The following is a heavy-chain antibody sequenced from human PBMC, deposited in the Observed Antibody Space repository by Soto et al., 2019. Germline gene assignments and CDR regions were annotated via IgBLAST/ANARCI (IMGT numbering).Heavy chain of an antibody. V-gene: IGHV3-9*01. CDR1: GFSFQNYA. Sequence: EVQLVESGGGLVQPRRSLRLSCAASGFSFQNYAMHWVRQAPGKGLEWVSGISWNRGTIGYADSVRGRFTISRDNAKNSLYLQINSLRPEDTAFYYCVKDKLYSNYEHYFDHWGQGTLVTVSS. J-gene: IGHJ4*02. CDR2: ISWNRGTI. D-gene: IGHD4-4*01. CDR3: VKDKLYSNYEHYFDH.